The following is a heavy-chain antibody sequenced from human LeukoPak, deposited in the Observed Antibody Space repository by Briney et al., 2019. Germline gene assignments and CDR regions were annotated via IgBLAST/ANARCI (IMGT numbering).Heavy chain of an antibody. CDR1: GGSISSYY. Sequence: PSETLSLTCTVSGGSISSYYWSWIRQPPGKGLEWIGYIYYSGSTNYNPSLKSRVTISVDTSKNQFSLELSSVTAADTAVYYCARVINDFWSGYYLDYWGQGTLVTVSS. V-gene: IGHV4-59*01. CDR3: ARVINDFWSGYYLDY. CDR2: IYYSGST. J-gene: IGHJ4*02. D-gene: IGHD3-3*01.